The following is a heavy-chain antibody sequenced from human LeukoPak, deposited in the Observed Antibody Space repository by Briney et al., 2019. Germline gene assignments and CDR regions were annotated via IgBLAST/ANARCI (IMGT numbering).Heavy chain of an antibody. Sequence: GGSLRLSCAASGFTFSSYAMSWVRQAPGKGLEWVSAISGSGGSTYYADSVKGRFTISRDNSKNTLYLQMNSLRAEDTAVYYCAKDRSVTIFGVVRAPHWFDPWGQGTLVTVSS. CDR2: ISGSGGST. V-gene: IGHV3-23*01. CDR3: AKDRSVTIFGVVRAPHWFDP. J-gene: IGHJ5*02. CDR1: GFTFSSYA. D-gene: IGHD3-3*01.